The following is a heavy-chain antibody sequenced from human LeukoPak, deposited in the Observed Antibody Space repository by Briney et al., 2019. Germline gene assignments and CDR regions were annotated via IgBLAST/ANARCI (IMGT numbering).Heavy chain of an antibody. V-gene: IGHV4-4*07. Sequence: PLETLSLTCTVSGGSISSYYWSWIRQPAGKGLEWIGRIYTSGSTNYNPSLKSRVTMSVDTSKNQFSLKLSSVTAADTAVYYCAAVIAARGWFDPWGQGTLVTVSS. D-gene: IGHD6-6*01. J-gene: IGHJ5*02. CDR3: AAVIAARGWFDP. CDR1: GGSISSYY. CDR2: IYTSGST.